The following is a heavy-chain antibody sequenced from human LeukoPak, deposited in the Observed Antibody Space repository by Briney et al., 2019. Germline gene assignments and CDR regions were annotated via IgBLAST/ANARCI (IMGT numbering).Heavy chain of an antibody. Sequence: ASVKVSCKASGYTFTSYGISWVRQAPGQGLEWMGWISAYNGNTNYAQELQGRVTMTTDTSTSTAYMELRGVRSDDTAVYYCAIDRIWAEAGTVYFDYWGQGTLVTVSS. CDR1: GYTFTSYG. CDR2: ISAYNGNT. CDR3: AIDRIWAEAGTVYFDY. J-gene: IGHJ4*02. V-gene: IGHV1-18*01. D-gene: IGHD6-13*01.